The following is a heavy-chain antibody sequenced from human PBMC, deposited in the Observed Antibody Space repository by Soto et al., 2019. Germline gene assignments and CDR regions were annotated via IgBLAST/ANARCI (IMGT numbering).Heavy chain of an antibody. J-gene: IGHJ3*02. V-gene: IGHV3-21*01. CDR3: ARVRPNKKFDAFDI. CDR2: ISSSSSYI. CDR1: GFTFSSYS. Sequence: PGGSLRLSCAASGFTFSSYSMNWVRQAPGKGLEWVSSISSSSSYIYYADSVKGRFTISRDNAKNSLYLQMNSLRAEDTAVYYCARVRPNKKFDAFDIWGQGTMVTVSS.